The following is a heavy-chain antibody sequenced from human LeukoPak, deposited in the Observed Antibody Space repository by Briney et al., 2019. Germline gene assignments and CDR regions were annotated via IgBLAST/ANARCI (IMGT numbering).Heavy chain of an antibody. CDR3: ARAGGGIAAAGHFDY. Sequence: QASETLSLTCTVSGYSISSGYYWGWIRQPPGKGLEWIGYIYYSGSTNYNPSLKSRVTISVDTSKNQFSLKLSSVTAADTAVYYCARAGGGIAAAGHFDYWGQGTLVTVSS. CDR1: GYSISSGYY. V-gene: IGHV4-61*01. J-gene: IGHJ4*02. CDR2: IYYSGST. D-gene: IGHD6-13*01.